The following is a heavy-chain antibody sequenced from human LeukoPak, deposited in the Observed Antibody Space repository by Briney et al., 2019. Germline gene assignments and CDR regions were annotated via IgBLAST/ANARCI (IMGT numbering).Heavy chain of an antibody. Sequence: GGSLRLSCAASGFIFTSYTMTWVRQAPGKGLEWVSALSGSDGATYYADSVKGRFTISRDSSTNTLYLQLNSLRDDDTAVYHCAKARRPGSRAALDYWGQGTLVTVSS. D-gene: IGHD2-2*01. CDR1: GFIFTSYT. CDR2: LSGSDGAT. V-gene: IGHV3-23*01. J-gene: IGHJ4*02. CDR3: AKARRPGSRAALDY.